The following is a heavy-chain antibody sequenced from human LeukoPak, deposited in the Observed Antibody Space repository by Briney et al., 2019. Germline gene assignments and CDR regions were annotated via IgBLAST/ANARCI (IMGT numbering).Heavy chain of an antibody. Sequence: SETLSLTCTVSGGSISSYYWNWIRQPAGKGLEWIGRIYTSGSTNYNPSLKSRVTMSVDTSKNQFSLKLSSVTAADTAIYYCACLYCTNGVCWFDPWGQGTLVTVSS. D-gene: IGHD2-8*01. J-gene: IGHJ5*02. CDR3: ACLYCTNGVCWFDP. CDR2: IYTSGST. V-gene: IGHV4-4*07. CDR1: GGSISSYY.